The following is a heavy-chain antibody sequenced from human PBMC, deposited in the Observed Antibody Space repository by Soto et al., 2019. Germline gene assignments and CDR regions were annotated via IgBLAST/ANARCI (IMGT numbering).Heavy chain of an antibody. Sequence: SETLSLTCTVTGDSINNRSYYWGWIRQPPGKGLEWIGSIYYSGSTYNNPSLKSRVSMSVDTSKNQFSLKLRSVTAADTALYYCARQRTSVVTQAYFDSWGQGSLVTVSS. CDR3: ARQRTSVVTQAYFDS. J-gene: IGHJ4*02. D-gene: IGHD2-21*02. CDR1: GDSINNRSYY. CDR2: IYYSGST. V-gene: IGHV4-39*01.